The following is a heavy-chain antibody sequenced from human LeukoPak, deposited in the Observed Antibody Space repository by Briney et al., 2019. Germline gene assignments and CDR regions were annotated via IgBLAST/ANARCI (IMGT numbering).Heavy chain of an antibody. CDR1: GFTFSSYS. V-gene: IGHV3-21*01. D-gene: IGHD3-10*01. Sequence: GGSLRLSCAASGFTFSSYSMNWVRQAPGKGLEWVSSISGSSSYIYYADSMKGRFTISRDNAKKSLYLQMNSLRAEDTAVYYCARDHGSGSYMSYMDVWGKGTTVTISS. J-gene: IGHJ6*03. CDR3: ARDHGSGSYMSYMDV. CDR2: ISGSSSYI.